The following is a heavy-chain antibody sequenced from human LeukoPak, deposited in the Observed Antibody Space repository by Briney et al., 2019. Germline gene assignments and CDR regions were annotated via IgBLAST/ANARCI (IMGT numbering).Heavy chain of an antibody. Sequence: ASVKVSCKASGYTFTSYAMNWVRQAPGQGLEWMGWINTNTGNPTYAQGFTGRFVFSLDTSVSTAYLQISSLKAEDTAVYYCASQGFRDWGQENWFDPWGQGTLVTVSS. V-gene: IGHV7-4-1*02. J-gene: IGHJ5*02. CDR3: ASQGFRDWGQENWFDP. CDR1: GYTFTSYA. CDR2: INTNTGNP. D-gene: IGHD7-27*01.